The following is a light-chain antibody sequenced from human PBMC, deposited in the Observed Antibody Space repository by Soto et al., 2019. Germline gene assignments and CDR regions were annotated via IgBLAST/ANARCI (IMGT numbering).Light chain of an antibody. J-gene: IGKJ1*01. V-gene: IGKV3-20*01. Sequence: EIVLTHSPVILSLSPCERATLSFRASQSVSNHLAWYQQKPGQAPRLLIYGASNRATGIPDRFSGSGSGTDFTLTISRLEPEDFAVYYCQQYGSSGTFGQGTKVDIK. CDR2: GAS. CDR1: QSVSNH. CDR3: QQYGSSGT.